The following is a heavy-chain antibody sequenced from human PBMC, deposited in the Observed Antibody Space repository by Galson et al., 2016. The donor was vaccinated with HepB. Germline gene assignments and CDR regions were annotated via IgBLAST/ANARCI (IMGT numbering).Heavy chain of an antibody. Sequence: SLRLSCAASGFTFSNAWMSWVRQAPGKGLEWVGRIKSKIDGGTTDYAAPVKGRFSISRDDSKNTLYLQMNSLKTEDTAAYYCRYGMDVWGQGTTVTVSS. J-gene: IGHJ6*02. CDR1: GFTFSNAW. V-gene: IGHV3-15*01. CDR3: RYGMDV. CDR2: IKSKIDGGTT.